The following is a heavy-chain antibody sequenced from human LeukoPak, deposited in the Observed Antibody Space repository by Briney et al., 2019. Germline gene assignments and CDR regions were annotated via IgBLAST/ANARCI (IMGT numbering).Heavy chain of an antibody. CDR2: INPNSGGT. CDR1: GYTFTSYA. D-gene: IGHD3-9*01. V-gene: IGHV1-2*02. Sequence: ASVKVSCKASGYTFTSYAMHWVRQAPGQGLEWTGWINPNSGGTNYAQKFQGRVTMTRDTSISTAYMELSRLRSDDTAVYYCARARYDILTLPGVFDPWGQGTLVTVSS. J-gene: IGHJ5*02. CDR3: ARARYDILTLPGVFDP.